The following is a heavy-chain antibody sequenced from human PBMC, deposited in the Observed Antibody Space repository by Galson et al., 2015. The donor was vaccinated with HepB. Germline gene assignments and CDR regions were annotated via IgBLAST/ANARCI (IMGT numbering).Heavy chain of an antibody. CDR1: GFPFNNAW. J-gene: IGHJ5*02. CDR3: TTDVYYSTYWSWLDP. Sequence: SLRLSCAASGFPFNNAWMTWVRQAPGMGLEWAGRIKSKTDGETTDYPAPVKGRFTILSDDSKNRLYLQMNSLKTEDTAVYYCTTDVYYSTYWSWLDPWGQGTLVTVSS. CDR2: IKSKTDGETT. D-gene: IGHD2-8*02. V-gene: IGHV3-15*01.